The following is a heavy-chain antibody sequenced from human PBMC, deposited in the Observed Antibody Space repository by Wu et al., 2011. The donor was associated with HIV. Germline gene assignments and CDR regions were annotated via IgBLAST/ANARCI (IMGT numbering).Heavy chain of an antibody. CDR2: MNPNSGHT. CDR3: TRDPGNWEIDY. D-gene: IGHD7-27*01. Sequence: QVQLVQSGAEVKRPGASVKVSCEASGYSLTDYDITWVRQATGQGLEWMGWMNPNSGHTDYAQKIKDRVTMTTDTSTSTAYMELRSLRSDDTAIYYCTRDPGNWEIDYWGQGTLVTVSS. V-gene: IGHV1-8*02. J-gene: IGHJ4*02. CDR1: GYSLTDYD.